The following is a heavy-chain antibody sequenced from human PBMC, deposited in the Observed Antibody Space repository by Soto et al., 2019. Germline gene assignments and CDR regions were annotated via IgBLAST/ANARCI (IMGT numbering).Heavy chain of an antibody. D-gene: IGHD6-13*01. Sequence: PGGSLRLSCAASGFGFTFSTSAMSWVRQAPGKGLEWVSTFRESGGTTHYANSVKGRFTISRDTSKNMLYLQMNSLSAEDTAINYCAKGRLGSSTWYVFDFWGQGTPVTVSS. CDR3: AKGRLGSSTWYVFDF. J-gene: IGHJ4*02. CDR1: GFGFTFSTSA. V-gene: IGHV3-23*01. CDR2: FRESGGTT.